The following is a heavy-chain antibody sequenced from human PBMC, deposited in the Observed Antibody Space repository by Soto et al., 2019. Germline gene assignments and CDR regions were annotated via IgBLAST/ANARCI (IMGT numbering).Heavy chain of an antibody. Sequence: ASVKVSCKASGYSFTDFGIAWVRQAPGQGLEWMGWVSAYNADTIYAQNLQGRVTMTTATSTNTAFMELRSLRSDDTAVYYCARDQKQGWGNYFYGMDVWGQGTTVTVSS. J-gene: IGHJ6*02. CDR2: VSAYNADT. CDR3: ARDQKQGWGNYFYGMDV. CDR1: GYSFTDFG. V-gene: IGHV1-18*01. D-gene: IGHD7-27*01.